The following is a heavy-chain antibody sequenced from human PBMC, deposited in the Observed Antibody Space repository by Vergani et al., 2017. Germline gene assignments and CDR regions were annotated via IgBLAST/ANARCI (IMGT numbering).Heavy chain of an antibody. CDR1: ADSISSGSYY. CDR2: IYHSGLT. D-gene: IGHD6-19*01. Sequence: QLQLQQSGPGLVKPSETLFLTCTVSADSISSGSYYWGWIRQPPGKSLEWIGSIYHSGLTYNNPSLKSRVAISVDTSKNQFSLKVTSMTAADTAVYFCEEKRPGSGWSPGDFDDWGQGILVTVSS. J-gene: IGHJ4*02. CDR3: EEKRPGSGWSPGDFDD. V-gene: IGHV4-39*01.